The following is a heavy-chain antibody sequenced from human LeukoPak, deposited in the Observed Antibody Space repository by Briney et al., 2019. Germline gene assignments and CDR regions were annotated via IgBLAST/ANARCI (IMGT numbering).Heavy chain of an antibody. Sequence: ASVKVSCKASGDTFTNYYMHWVRQAPGQGLEWMGIINPTGGGTNYAQKFQGRVTMTRDTSISTAYMELSRLRSDDTAVYYCARVKLAAAGLYYYYMDVWGKGTTVTVSS. V-gene: IGHV1-2*02. CDR3: ARVKLAAAGLYYYYMDV. D-gene: IGHD6-13*01. CDR1: GDTFTNYY. CDR2: INPTGGGT. J-gene: IGHJ6*03.